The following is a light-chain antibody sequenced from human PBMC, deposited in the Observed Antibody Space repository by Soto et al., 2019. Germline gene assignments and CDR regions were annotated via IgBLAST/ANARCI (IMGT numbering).Light chain of an antibody. Sequence: EIVLTQSPGTLSLSPGERATLSCRASQSVSSSYLAWYQQKPGQAPRPLICGASSRATGIPDRFSGSGSGTDFTLTISRLEPEDFAVYYCQQYGSSPYTFGQGTKLEIK. CDR2: GAS. V-gene: IGKV3-20*01. J-gene: IGKJ2*01. CDR3: QQYGSSPYT. CDR1: QSVSSSY.